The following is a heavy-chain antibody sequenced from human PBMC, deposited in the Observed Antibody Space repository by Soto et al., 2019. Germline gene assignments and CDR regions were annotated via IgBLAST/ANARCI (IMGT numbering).Heavy chain of an antibody. J-gene: IGHJ4*02. CDR3: ARENHGDGYTRPDY. CDR1: GGTFSSYT. D-gene: IGHD5-12*01. Sequence: QVQLVQSGAEVKKPGSSVKVSCKASGGTFSSYTISWVRQAPGQGLEWMGRIIPILGIANYAQKFQGRVTITADKSTSTAYMELSSLRSEDTSVYYCARENHGDGYTRPDYWGQGTLVTVSS. V-gene: IGHV1-69*08. CDR2: IIPILGIA.